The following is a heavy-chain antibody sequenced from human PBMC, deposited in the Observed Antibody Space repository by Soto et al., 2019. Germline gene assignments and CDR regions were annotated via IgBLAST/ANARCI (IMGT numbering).Heavy chain of an antibody. Sequence: EVQLVESGGDLVQRGGSLRLSCLGSGFTFSDYSMNWVRQAPGKGLEWFSYITSDTKTIKYADSVKGRFTISRDNAKNSVYLQMNSLRDEDTAVYYCARSVEGHFDYWGQGTVVTVSS. CDR1: GFTFSDYS. CDR3: ARSVEGHFDY. J-gene: IGHJ4*02. D-gene: IGHD6-19*01. CDR2: ITSDTKTI. V-gene: IGHV3-48*02.